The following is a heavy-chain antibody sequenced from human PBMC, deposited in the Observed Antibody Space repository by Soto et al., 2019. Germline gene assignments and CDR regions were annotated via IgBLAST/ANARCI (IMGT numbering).Heavy chain of an antibody. CDR3: ARQQSELLRDYYFYGMDV. J-gene: IGHJ6*02. CDR1: GYTFTSYG. V-gene: IGHV1-18*01. D-gene: IGHD1-26*01. CDR2: ISAYNGNT. Sequence: QVQLVQSGAEVKKPGASVKVSCKDSGYTFTSYGISWVRQAPGQGLEWMGWISAYNGNTNYAQKLQGRVTMTTDTSTSTAYMELSSLRSDDTAVYYCARQQSELLRDYYFYGMDVWGQGTTDTVSS.